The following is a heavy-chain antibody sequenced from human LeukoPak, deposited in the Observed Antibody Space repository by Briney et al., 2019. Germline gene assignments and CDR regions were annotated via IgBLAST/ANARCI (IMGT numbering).Heavy chain of an antibody. V-gene: IGHV3-53*01. CDR2: IYSGGSR. Sequence: GGSLRLSCAASGFTVSSNYMSWVRQAPGKGLEWVSVIYSGGSRYYADSVKGRFTISRDNAKNSLYLQMNSLRAEDTAVYYCAELGITMIGGVWGKGTTVTISS. CDR3: AELGITMIGGV. CDR1: GFTVSSNY. J-gene: IGHJ6*04. D-gene: IGHD3-10*02.